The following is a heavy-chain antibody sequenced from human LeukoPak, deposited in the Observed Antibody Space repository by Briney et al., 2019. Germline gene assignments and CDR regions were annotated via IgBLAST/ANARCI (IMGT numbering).Heavy chain of an antibody. CDR2: IYTSGST. V-gene: IGHV4-61*02. Sequence: SETLSLTCTVSGGSLSSGSYYWSWIRQPAGKGLEWIGRIYTSGSTNYNPSLKSRVTISVDTSKNQFSLKLSSVTAADTAVYYCASGYSGGPFQHWGQGTLVTVSS. CDR1: GGSLSSGSYY. J-gene: IGHJ1*01. CDR3: ASGYSGGPFQH. D-gene: IGHD2-15*01.